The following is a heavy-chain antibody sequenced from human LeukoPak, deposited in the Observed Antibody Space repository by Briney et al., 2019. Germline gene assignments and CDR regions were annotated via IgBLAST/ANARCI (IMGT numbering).Heavy chain of an antibody. Sequence: GGSLRLSCAASGFSFSSYGMSWVRQGPGKGLEWVSGISASGGTTYYADSVKGRFTISRDISKSTLNLQMNSLRAEDTAAYHCAKAFAADSRGAFDIWGQGTMVTVSS. CDR2: ISASGGTT. V-gene: IGHV3-23*01. CDR3: AKAFAADSRGAFDI. J-gene: IGHJ3*02. D-gene: IGHD3-22*01. CDR1: GFSFSSYG.